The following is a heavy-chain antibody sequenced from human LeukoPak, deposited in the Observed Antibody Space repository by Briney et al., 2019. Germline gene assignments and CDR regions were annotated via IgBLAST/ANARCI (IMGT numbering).Heavy chain of an antibody. D-gene: IGHD4-23*01. CDR3: ATAVNLDY. CDR1: GYTFTGYY. J-gene: IGHJ4*02. CDR2: INPSGGSA. Sequence: ASVKVSCKASGYTFTGYYIHWVRQAPGRGLEWMGIINPSGGSASYAQKFQGRVTMTEDTSTDTAYMELSSLRSEDTAVYYCATAVNLDYWGQGTLVTVSS. V-gene: IGHV1-46*01.